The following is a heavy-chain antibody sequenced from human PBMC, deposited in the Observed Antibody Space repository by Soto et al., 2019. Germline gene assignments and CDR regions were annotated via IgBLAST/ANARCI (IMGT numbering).Heavy chain of an antibody. V-gene: IGHV1-8*01. CDR1: GYTFTSYD. Sequence: QVQLVQSGAEVKKPGASVKVSCKASGYTFTSYDINWVRQATGQGLEWMGWMNPNSGNTGYAQKFQGRVTMTRNTSRSTAYMEVSSLRSEDTAVYYCGRCKGSWNLRHYDCYMDVWGKGTTVTVSS. D-gene: IGHD1-7*01. CDR2: MNPNSGNT. CDR3: GRCKGSWNLRHYDCYMDV. J-gene: IGHJ6*03.